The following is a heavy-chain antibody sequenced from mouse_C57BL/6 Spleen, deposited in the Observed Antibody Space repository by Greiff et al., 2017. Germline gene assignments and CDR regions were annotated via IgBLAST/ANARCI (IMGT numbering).Heavy chain of an antibody. J-gene: IGHJ2*01. V-gene: IGHV1-50*01. CDR2: IDPSDSYT. CDR1: GYTFTSYW. CDR3: ARRTTVVAPDY. D-gene: IGHD1-1*01. Sequence: QVQLQQPGAELVKPGASVKLSCKASGYTFTSYWMQWVKQRPGQGLEWIGEIDPSDSYTNYNQKFKGKATLTVDTSSSTAYMQLSSLTSEDSAVYYCARRTTVVAPDYWGKGTTLTVSS.